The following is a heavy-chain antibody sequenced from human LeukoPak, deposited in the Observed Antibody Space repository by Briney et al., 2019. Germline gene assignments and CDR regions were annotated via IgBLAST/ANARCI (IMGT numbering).Heavy chain of an antibody. J-gene: IGHJ4*02. V-gene: IGHV1-2*02. CDR3: ARDHYHKIHSVMVTAPDY. D-gene: IGHD2-21*02. Sequence: ASVKVSCKASGFTFTAYHMHWVRQAPGQGLEWMGWINPNSGGTNYAQKFQGRVTMTRDTSISTAYMELSGLRSDDTAVYYCARDHYHKIHSVMVTAPDYWGQGTLVIVSS. CDR2: INPNSGGT. CDR1: GFTFTAYH.